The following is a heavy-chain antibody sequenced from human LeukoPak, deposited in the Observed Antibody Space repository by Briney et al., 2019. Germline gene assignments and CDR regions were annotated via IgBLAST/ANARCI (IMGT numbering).Heavy chain of an antibody. D-gene: IGHD6-19*01. J-gene: IGHJ4*02. CDR2: IYCEDSET. Sequence: GQSLQISCKASGYSFINYWIAWVRRLPGKGLEWMGIIYCEDSETKYSPSFQGQVTISVAKSISTAYLQWSSLRASDTAIYYCARHGKYSSGSHYFDYWGQGILVTVSS. CDR3: ARHGKYSSGSHYFDY. CDR1: GYSFINYW. V-gene: IGHV5-51*01.